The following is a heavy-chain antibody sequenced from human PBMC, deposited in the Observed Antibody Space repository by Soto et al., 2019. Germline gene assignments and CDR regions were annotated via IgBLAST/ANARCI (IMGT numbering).Heavy chain of an antibody. J-gene: IGHJ4*02. V-gene: IGHV1-69*13. D-gene: IGHD2-8*01. CDR2: IIPIFGTA. Sequence: SVKVSCKASGGTFSSYAISWVRQAPGQGLEWMGGIIPIFGTANYAQKFQGRVTITADESTSTAYMELSSLRSEDTAVYYCARVDRGYCTNGVCYSFDYWGQGTLVTVPQ. CDR1: GGTFSSYA. CDR3: ARVDRGYCTNGVCYSFDY.